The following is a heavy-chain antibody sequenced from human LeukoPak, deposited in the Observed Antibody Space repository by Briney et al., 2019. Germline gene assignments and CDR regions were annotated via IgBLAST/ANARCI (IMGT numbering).Heavy chain of an antibody. V-gene: IGHV3-23*01. CDR3: AKAIARSFDY. D-gene: IGHD2-21*01. Sequence: PGGSLRLSCTASGFTFRKYWLHWVRQAPGKGLEWVSAISGSGGSTYYADSVKGRFTISRDNSKNTLYLQMNSLRAEDTAVYYCAKAIARSFDYWGQGTLVTVSS. J-gene: IGHJ4*02. CDR2: ISGSGGST. CDR1: GFTFRKYW.